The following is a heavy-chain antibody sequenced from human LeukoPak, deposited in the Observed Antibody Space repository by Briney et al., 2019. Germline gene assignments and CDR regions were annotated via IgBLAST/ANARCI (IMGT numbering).Heavy chain of an antibody. CDR3: ARDRDCSGGSCYLINFDY. CDR2: IYSGGST. J-gene: IGHJ4*02. V-gene: IGHV3-66*01. Sequence: GGSLRLSCAASEFSVGSNYMTWVRQAPGKGLEWVSLIYSGGSTYYADSVKGRFTISRDNSKNTLYLQMNSLRAEDTAVYYCARDRDCSGGSCYLINFDYWGQGALVTVSS. CDR1: EFSVGSNY. D-gene: IGHD2-15*01.